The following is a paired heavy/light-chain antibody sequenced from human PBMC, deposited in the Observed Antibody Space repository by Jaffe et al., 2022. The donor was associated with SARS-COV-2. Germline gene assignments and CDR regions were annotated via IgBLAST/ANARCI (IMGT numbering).Heavy chain of an antibody. J-gene: IGHJ4*02. CDR2: ISSKADGGTT. CDR1: GFTFSNAW. CDR3: TTPRKD. V-gene: IGHV3-15*01. Sequence: EVQLVESGGGLVKPGGSLRLSCAASGFTFSNAWMSWVRQAPGKGLEWVGRISSKADGGTTDYAAPVKGRFTISREDSRNTLYLQMNSLKTEDTAVYYCTTPRKDWGQGTLVTVSS.
Light chain of an antibody. V-gene: IGLV1-51*01. J-gene: IGLJ2*01. Sequence: QSVLTQPPSVSAAPGQKVTISCSGSSSNIGSNYVCWFQQLPGTAPKLLIYDNNKRSAGIPDRFSGSQSGTSATLGITGLQTGDEADYYCGTWDSSLSAGVFGGGTKLTVL. CDR2: DNN. CDR3: GTWDSSLSAGV. CDR1: SSNIGSNY.